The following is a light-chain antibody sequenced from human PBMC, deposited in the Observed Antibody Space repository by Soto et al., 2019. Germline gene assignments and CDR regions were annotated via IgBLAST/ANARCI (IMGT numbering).Light chain of an antibody. V-gene: IGLV1-47*01. CDR1: TPNIGSNY. CDR2: RNN. CDR3: ASWDDSLSGRV. J-gene: IGLJ3*02. Sequence: QSGLTQPPSASGTPGQRVIISCSGKTPNIGSNYVYWYRHLPGTAPQLLIYRNNHRPSGVPDRFSGSKSRTSASLAISGLRSEDEADYYCASWDDSLSGRVFGGGTKLTVL.